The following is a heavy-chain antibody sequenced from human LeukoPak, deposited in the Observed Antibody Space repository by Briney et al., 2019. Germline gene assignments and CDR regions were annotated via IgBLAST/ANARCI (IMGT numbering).Heavy chain of an antibody. Sequence: PSETLSLTCTVSGGSISSYYWSWIRQPPGKGLEWIGYIYYSGSTNYNPSLKSRVTISVDTSKNQFSLKLSSVTAADTAVYYCARQSDGGSSNDAFDIWGQGTMVTVSS. CDR3: ARQSDGGSSNDAFDI. J-gene: IGHJ3*02. CDR1: GGSISSYY. D-gene: IGHD2-15*01. CDR2: IYYSGST. V-gene: IGHV4-59*08.